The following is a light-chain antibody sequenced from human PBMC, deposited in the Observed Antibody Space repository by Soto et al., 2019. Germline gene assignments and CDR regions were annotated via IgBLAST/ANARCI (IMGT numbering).Light chain of an antibody. CDR3: SSYTSNSRV. CDR2: KVS. CDR1: TGAVTTTNS. Sequence: QAVVTQEPSLTVSPGGTVTLTCDSSTGAVTTTNSPNWFQQKPGQAPKSLIYKVSNRPSGVSNRFSGSKSGNTASLTISGLQAEDEAIYFCSSYTSNSRVFGTGTKLTVL. V-gene: IGLV2-14*01. J-gene: IGLJ1*01.